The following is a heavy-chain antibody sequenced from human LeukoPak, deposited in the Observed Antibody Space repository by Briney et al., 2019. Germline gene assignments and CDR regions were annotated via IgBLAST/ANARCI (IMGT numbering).Heavy chain of an antibody. J-gene: IGHJ4*02. D-gene: IGHD2-8*01. CDR1: GFTFSSYA. CDR2: ISDSGDYT. Sequence: GGSLRLSCAGSGFTFSSYAMSWVRQAPGKGLEWVSAISDSGDYTYYADSVKGRFTISRDNSKNTLYLHVNSLRAEDTAVYYCAKDTSIGKYCTSGICSPFDYWGQGTLVTVSS. V-gene: IGHV3-23*01. CDR3: AKDTSIGKYCTSGICSPFDY.